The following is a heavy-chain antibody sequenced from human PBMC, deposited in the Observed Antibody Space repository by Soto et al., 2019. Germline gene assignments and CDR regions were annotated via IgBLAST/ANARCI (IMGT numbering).Heavy chain of an antibody. CDR2: IIPIFGTA. J-gene: IGHJ6*02. Sequence: QVQLVQSGAEVKKPGSSVKVSCKASGGTFSSYAISWVRQAPGQGLEWMGGIIPIFGTANYAQKFQGRVTITADESTSTDYMELSSLRSEDTAVYYCARDLRYSYGSYYYGMDVWGQGTTVTVSS. D-gene: IGHD5-18*01. CDR3: ARDLRYSYGSYYYGMDV. CDR1: GGTFSSYA. V-gene: IGHV1-69*01.